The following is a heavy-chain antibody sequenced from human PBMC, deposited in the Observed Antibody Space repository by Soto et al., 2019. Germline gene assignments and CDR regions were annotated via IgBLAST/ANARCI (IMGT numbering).Heavy chain of an antibody. CDR2: ITPFNGNT. CDR1: GYTFTYRY. Sequence: GASVKVSCKASGYTFTYRYLHWVRQAPGQALEWMGWITPFNGNTNYAQKFQDRVTITRDRSMSTAYMELGSLRSEDTAMYYCASSPAPYYYYMDVWGKGTTVTVSS. J-gene: IGHJ6*03. CDR3: ASSPAPYYYYMDV. V-gene: IGHV1-45*02. D-gene: IGHD2-2*01.